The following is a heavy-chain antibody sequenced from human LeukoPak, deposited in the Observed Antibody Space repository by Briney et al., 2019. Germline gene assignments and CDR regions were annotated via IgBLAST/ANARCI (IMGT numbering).Heavy chain of an antibody. D-gene: IGHD3-22*01. CDR1: GFTFDDYA. CDR2: ISWNSGGI. V-gene: IGHV3-9*01. CDR3: ARDHYYDSSGYYRSPKYYYYGMDV. Sequence: GGSLRLSCAASGFTFDDYAMHWVRHAPGKGLEWVSGISWNSGGIGYADSVKGRFTISRDNAKNSLYLQMNSLRAEDTALYYCARDHYYDSSGYYRSPKYYYYGMDVWGQGTTVTVSS. J-gene: IGHJ6*02.